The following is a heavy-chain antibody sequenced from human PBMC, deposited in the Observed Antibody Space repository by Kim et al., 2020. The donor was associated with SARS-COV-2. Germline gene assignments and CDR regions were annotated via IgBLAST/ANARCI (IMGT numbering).Heavy chain of an antibody. V-gene: IGHV1-8*01. CDR2: MNPNSGNT. CDR3: ATSYSSGWDAADY. CDR1: GYTFTSYD. Sequence: ASVKVSCKASGYTFTSYDINWVRQATGQGLEWMGWMNPNSGNTGYAQKFQGRVTMTRNTSISTAYMELSSLRSEDTAVYYCATSYSSGWDAADYWGQGTLVTVSS. D-gene: IGHD6-19*01. J-gene: IGHJ4*02.